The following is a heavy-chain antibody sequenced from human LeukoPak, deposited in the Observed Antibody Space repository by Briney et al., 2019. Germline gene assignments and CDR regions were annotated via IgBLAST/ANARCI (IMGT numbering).Heavy chain of an antibody. D-gene: IGHD6-13*01. CDR2: ISYDGSKK. CDR1: GFTFSSYA. Sequence: GGSLRLSCAASGFTFSSYAMHWVRQAPGKGLEWVAIISYDGSKKYYADSVKGRFTISRDNSKNTLYLQMNSLRAEDTAVYYCARGSPLAAAGHYYYGMDLWGKGTTVTVSS. CDR3: ARGSPLAAAGHYYYGMDL. J-gene: IGHJ6*04. V-gene: IGHV3-30*04.